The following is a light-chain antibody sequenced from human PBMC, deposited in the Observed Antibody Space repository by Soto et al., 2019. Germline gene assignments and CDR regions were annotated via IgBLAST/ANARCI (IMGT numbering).Light chain of an antibody. CDR2: DVS. CDR1: SSDVGGYNH. CDR3: SSYTTGSTH. Sequence: QSALTQPASVSGSPGQSITISCTGTSSDVGGYNHVSWFQQHPGKAPKLMINDVSNRPSGVSTRFSGSESGNTASLTISGLQAEDEADYYCSSYTTGSTHFGTGPKVTVL. V-gene: IGLV2-14*01. J-gene: IGLJ1*01.